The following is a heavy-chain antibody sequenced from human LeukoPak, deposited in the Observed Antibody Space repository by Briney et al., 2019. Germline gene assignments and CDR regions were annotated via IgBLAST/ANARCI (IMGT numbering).Heavy chain of an antibody. Sequence: PGESLKISCKGSGYRFTSYWIGWVRQMPGKGLEWMGIIYPGDFDTRYSPSFEGQVTISADKSISTAYLPWTSLKASDSAMYYCARPRGAWYNASDIWGQGTMVTVSS. CDR2: IYPGDFDT. V-gene: IGHV5-51*01. J-gene: IGHJ3*02. CDR1: GYRFTSYW. CDR3: ARPRGAWYNASDI. D-gene: IGHD6-13*01.